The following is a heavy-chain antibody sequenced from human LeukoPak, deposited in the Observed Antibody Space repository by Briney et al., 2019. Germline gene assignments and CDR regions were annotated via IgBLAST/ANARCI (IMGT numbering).Heavy chain of an antibody. V-gene: IGHV3-21*01. Sequence: PGGSLRLSCAASGFTFSSYTMNWVRQAPGKGLEWVSSISSSSSYIYYADSVKGRFTISRDNANKSLYLQMNSLRAEDTAVYYCARDPRRDGYNWGQGTLVTVSS. CDR1: GFTFSSYT. CDR2: ISSSSSYI. D-gene: IGHD5-24*01. J-gene: IGHJ4*02. CDR3: ARDPRRDGYN.